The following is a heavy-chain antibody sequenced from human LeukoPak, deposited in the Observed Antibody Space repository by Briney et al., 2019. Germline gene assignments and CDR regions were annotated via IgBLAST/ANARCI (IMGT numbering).Heavy chain of an antibody. D-gene: IGHD2-15*01. V-gene: IGHV3-48*03. Sequence: PGGSLRLSCAASGFTFSSYEMNWVRQAPGKGLEWVSYISSSGSTIYYADSVKGRFTISRDNAKNSLYLQMNSLRAEDTAVHYCARGDCSGGSCYSISTGIDIWGQGTMVTVSS. CDR1: GFTFSSYE. J-gene: IGHJ3*02. CDR2: ISSSGSTI. CDR3: ARGDCSGGSCYSISTGIDI.